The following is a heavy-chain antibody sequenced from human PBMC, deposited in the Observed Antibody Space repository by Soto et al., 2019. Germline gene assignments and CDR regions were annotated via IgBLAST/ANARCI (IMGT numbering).Heavy chain of an antibody. V-gene: IGHV3-23*01. D-gene: IGHD6-13*01. CDR2: IRASGGST. J-gene: IGHJ4*02. Sequence: GSLRLSCAASGFTFSSYAMTWVRQAPGKGLEWVSTIRASGGSTYYVDSVKGRFTISRDNSKNTLFLQMNSLRAEDTAVYYCAKLRSEQQLAFIDYWGQGTLVTVSS. CDR3: AKLRSEQQLAFIDY. CDR1: GFTFSSYA.